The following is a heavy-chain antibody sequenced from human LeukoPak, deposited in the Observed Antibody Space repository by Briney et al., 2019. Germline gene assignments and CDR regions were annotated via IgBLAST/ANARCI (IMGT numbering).Heavy chain of an antibody. V-gene: IGHV1-2*02. D-gene: IGHD3-22*01. CDR2: ITHNRGGT. J-gene: IGHJ4*02. CDR1: GYTFTGYY. Sequence: GASVKVSCKPSGYTFTGYYMHWVRQPPAQGLEGMGWITHNRGGTKYAKKFQGRATMTRATSIRTAYMELSRLRSDDTAVYYCARVGQYYYDSSGYSACWGQGTLVTVSS. CDR3: ARVGQYYYDSSGYSAC.